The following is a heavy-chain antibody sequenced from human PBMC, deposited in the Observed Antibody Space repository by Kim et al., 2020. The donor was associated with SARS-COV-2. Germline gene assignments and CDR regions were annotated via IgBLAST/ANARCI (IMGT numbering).Heavy chain of an antibody. J-gene: IGHJ4*02. D-gene: IGHD7-27*01. CDR1: GYTFTSYG. Sequence: ASVKVSCKASGYTFTSYGISWVRQAPGQGLEWMGWISAYNGNTNYAQKLQGRVTMTTDTSTSTAYMELRSLRSDDTAVYYCARDKLGILPLGLFRSCDYWGQGTLVTVSS. CDR3: ARDKLGILPLGLFRSCDY. V-gene: IGHV1-18*01. CDR2: ISAYNGNT.